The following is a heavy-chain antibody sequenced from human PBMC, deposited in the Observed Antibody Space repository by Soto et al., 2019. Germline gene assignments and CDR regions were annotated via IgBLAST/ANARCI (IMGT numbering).Heavy chain of an antibody. Sequence: PGGSLRLSCAASGFTFVTYTVNWVRQAPGKGLEWVSSISSSGEYTYYADSVKGRFTISRDNAKDSLYLQMNSLRAEDTAVFYCARGGWRYCSGEICPNWFDPRGQGTLVTVSS. CDR1: GFTFVTYT. J-gene: IGHJ5*02. CDR2: ISSSGEYT. D-gene: IGHD2-15*01. CDR3: ARGGWRYCSGEICPNWFDP. V-gene: IGHV3-21*01.